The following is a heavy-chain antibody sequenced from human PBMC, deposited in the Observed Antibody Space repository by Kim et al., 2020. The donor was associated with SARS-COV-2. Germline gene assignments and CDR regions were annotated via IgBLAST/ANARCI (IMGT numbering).Heavy chain of an antibody. J-gene: IGHJ5*02. D-gene: IGHD6-19*01. CDR1: GDSVSNDNGA. V-gene: IGHV6-1*01. CDR3: ASGWALGS. Sequence: SQTLSLTCAISGDSVSNDNGAWNWIRLSPSRGLEWLGRTYYRSKWNSEYAESVRSRITINPDTSKNQFSLQLNSVIPEDTAMYYCASGWALGSWGQGTLV. CDR2: TYYRSKWNS.